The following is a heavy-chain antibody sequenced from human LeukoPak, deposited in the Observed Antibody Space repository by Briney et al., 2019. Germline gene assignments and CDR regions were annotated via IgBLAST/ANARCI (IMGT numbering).Heavy chain of an antibody. V-gene: IGHV3-74*01. D-gene: IGHD5-18*01. J-gene: IGHJ6*02. CDR2: INSDGSIT. CDR3: ARDAVDTANAV. Sequence: GGSLRLSCAASGFTFSSYVMSWVRQAPGKGLVWVSHINSDGSITSYADSVKGRSTISRDNAKNTLYLQMNSLRAEDTAVYYCARDAVDTANAVWGQGTTVTVSS. CDR1: GFTFSSYV.